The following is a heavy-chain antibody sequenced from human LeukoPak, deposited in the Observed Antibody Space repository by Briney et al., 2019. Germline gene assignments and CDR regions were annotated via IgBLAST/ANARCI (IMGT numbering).Heavy chain of an antibody. CDR2: FDPEDGET. Sequence: ASVKVSCKVSGYTLTELSMHWVRQAPGKGLEWMGGFDPEDGETIYAQKFQGRVTMTEDTSTDTAYMELSSLRSEDTAVYYCATDTLRYFDWFPDAYWGQGTLVTVSS. D-gene: IGHD3-9*01. CDR3: ATDTLRYFDWFPDAY. CDR1: GYTLTELS. J-gene: IGHJ4*02. V-gene: IGHV1-24*01.